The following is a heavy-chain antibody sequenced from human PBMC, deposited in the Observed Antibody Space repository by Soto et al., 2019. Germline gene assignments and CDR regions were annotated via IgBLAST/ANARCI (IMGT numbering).Heavy chain of an antibody. CDR2: MNPNSGNT. V-gene: IGHV1-8*01. CDR3: ARQQLVDWHYYYYYGMDV. CDR1: GYTFTSYD. D-gene: IGHD6-13*01. Sequence: ASVKVSCKASGYTFTSYDINWVRQATGQGLEWMGWMNPNSGNTGYAQKFQGRVTMTRNTSISTAYMELSSLRSEDTAVYYCARQQLVDWHYYYYYGMDVWGQGTTVTAP. J-gene: IGHJ6*02.